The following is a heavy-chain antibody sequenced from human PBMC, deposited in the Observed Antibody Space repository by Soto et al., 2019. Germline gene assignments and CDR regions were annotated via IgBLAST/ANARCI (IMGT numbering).Heavy chain of an antibody. J-gene: IGHJ4*02. D-gene: IGHD3-16*01. Sequence: PGESLKISCTDSGFTFSSHTMNWVRQAPGKGLEWVSSISATGSDIYYGDSVMGRFTISRDNAKNSLYLQLNNLRVEDTAVYYCARGYDVVRVPIAIRVGYFDHWGQGTVVTVSS. CDR3: ARGYDVVRVPIAIRVGYFDH. CDR1: GFTFSSHT. V-gene: IGHV3-21*01. CDR2: ISATGSDI.